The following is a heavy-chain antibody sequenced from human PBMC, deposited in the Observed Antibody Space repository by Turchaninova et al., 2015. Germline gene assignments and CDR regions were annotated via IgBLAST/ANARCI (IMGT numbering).Heavy chain of an antibody. J-gene: IGHJ4*02. V-gene: IGHV3-23*01. D-gene: IGHD3-10*01. CDR2: FSGGGSST. Sequence: EVQLLESGGGLVQPGGSLRLSCAASGFTFSLSALCWGRTAPGRGVEGVPVFSGGGSSTTNAASVTGRFTISRDNSNNSLYLLMSSLRAEDTALYSCAKTYYYDSGRGCFDYWGQGTLVTVSS. CDR3: AKTYYYDSGRGCFDY. CDR1: GFTFSLSA.